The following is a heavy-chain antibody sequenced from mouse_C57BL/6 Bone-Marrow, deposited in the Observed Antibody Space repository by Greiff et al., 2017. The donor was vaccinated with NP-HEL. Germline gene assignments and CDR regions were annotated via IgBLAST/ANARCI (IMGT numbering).Heavy chain of an antibody. Sequence: EVQRVESGGGLVQPGGSLKLSCAASGIDFSRYWLSWVRRAPGKGLEWIGEINPASSTINYAPSLKDKFIISRDNAKNTLYLQMSKVRSEDTALYYCAREELTGRSLYWYFDVWGTGTTVTVSS. J-gene: IGHJ1*03. D-gene: IGHD4-1*01. V-gene: IGHV4-1*01. CDR3: AREELTGRSLYWYFDV. CDR2: INPASSTI. CDR1: GIDFSRYW.